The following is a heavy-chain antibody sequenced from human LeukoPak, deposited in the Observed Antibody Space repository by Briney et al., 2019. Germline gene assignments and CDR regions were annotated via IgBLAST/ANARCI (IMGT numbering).Heavy chain of an antibody. V-gene: IGHV4-59*01. Sequence: SETLSLTCTVSGDSISSYYCSWIRQPPGKGLEWIGYIYYSGSTNYNPSLKSRVTISVDTSKNQFSLKLSSVTAADTAVYYCARARQQLSYWFDPWGQGTLVTVSS. D-gene: IGHD6-13*01. J-gene: IGHJ5*02. CDR2: IYYSGST. CDR3: ARARQQLSYWFDP. CDR1: GDSISSYY.